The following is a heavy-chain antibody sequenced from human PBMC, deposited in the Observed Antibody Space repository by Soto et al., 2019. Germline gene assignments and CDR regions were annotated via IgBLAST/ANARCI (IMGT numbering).Heavy chain of an antibody. V-gene: IGHV1-18*01. CDR2: ISVKNGDT. J-gene: IGHJ6*03. Sequence: QVQLAQSGPELKKPGASLEVSCRASGYTFSNYGISWVRQVPGQGLEWMAWISVKNGDTNFAQKFQGRLSMTTDTSTSTAYLNLRSLRSDDTAVYYCARLTTLSSTKYRFYYYMDIWGKGTTVTVSS. CDR3: ARLTTLSSTKYRFYYYMDI. D-gene: IGHD2-15*01. CDR1: GYTFSNYG.